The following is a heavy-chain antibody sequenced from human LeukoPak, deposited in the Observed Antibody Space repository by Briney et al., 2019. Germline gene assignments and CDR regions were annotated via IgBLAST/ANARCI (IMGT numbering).Heavy chain of an antibody. Sequence: GASVKVSCKASGYTFTGYYMHWVRQAPGQGLEWMGWINPNSGSTNFTQKFHGRVSVTRDTSVSTAYMDLSSLKPDDTAMYYCARDMYGWGEYYGAFDIWGQGTMVTVSS. CDR1: GYTFTGYY. J-gene: IGHJ3*02. CDR2: INPNSGST. CDR3: ARDMYGWGEYYGAFDI. V-gene: IGHV1-2*02. D-gene: IGHD3-10*01.